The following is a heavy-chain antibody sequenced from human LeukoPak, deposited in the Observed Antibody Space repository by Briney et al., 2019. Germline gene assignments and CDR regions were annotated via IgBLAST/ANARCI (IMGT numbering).Heavy chain of an antibody. CDR3: ARDLPVWDAFDV. D-gene: IGHD2-21*01. J-gene: IGHJ3*01. CDR2: INPNSGGT. Sequence: GASVKVSCKASGHTFTGYYMHWVRQAPGQGLEWMGWINPNSGGTNYAQKFQGRVTMTRDTSISTAYMELSRLRSDDTAVYYCARDLPVWDAFDVWGQGTMVTVSS. V-gene: IGHV1-2*02. CDR1: GHTFTGYY.